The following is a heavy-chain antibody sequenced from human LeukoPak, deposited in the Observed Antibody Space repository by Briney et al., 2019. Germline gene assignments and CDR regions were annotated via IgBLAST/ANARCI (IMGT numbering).Heavy chain of an antibody. CDR2: INPNNGGT. J-gene: IGHJ6*03. D-gene: IGHD2-2*01. Sequence: GASVKVSCKASGYIFTGYYMHWVRQAPGQGLEWMGWINPNNGGTKYAQKFEGRVIMTRDTSSTVYLEVRRLRSDDTAIYSCARDAQFTVVVPAAKLNYMDVWGTGTTVTVSS. V-gene: IGHV1-2*02. CDR1: GYIFTGYY. CDR3: ARDAQFTVVVPAAKLNYMDV.